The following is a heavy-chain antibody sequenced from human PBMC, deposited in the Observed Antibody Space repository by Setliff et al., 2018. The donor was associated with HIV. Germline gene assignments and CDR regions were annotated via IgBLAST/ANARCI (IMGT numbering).Heavy chain of an antibody. CDR2: IYHSGST. CDR1: GYSLSSDYY. Sequence: PSETLSLTCAVSGYSLSSDYYWGWIRQPPGKGLEWIASIYHSGSTYYNPSLKSRVIISVDTSRNHFSLKLTSVTAADTAFYYCARVLVGATMTYFDLWGRGTLVTVSS. CDR3: ARVLVGATMTYFDL. J-gene: IGHJ2*01. V-gene: IGHV4-38-2*01. D-gene: IGHD1-26*01.